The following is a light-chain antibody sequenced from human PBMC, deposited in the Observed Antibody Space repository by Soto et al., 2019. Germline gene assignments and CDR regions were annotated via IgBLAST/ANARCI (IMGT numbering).Light chain of an antibody. CDR1: ISNIGAGYD. Sequence: QSVLTQPPSVSWAPGQRVTISCTGSISNIGAGYDVHWYQQLPGTAPKLLIYNNNNRPSGVPDRFSGSKSGTSASLAITGLQAEDEADYYCQSYDSSLSGSVFGGGTKLTVL. CDR3: QSYDSSLSGSV. J-gene: IGLJ3*02. CDR2: NNN. V-gene: IGLV1-40*01.